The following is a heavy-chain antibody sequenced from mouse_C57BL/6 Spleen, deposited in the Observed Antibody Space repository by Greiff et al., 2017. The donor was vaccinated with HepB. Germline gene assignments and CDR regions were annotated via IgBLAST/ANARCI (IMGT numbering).Heavy chain of an antibody. Sequence: VQLKESGAELVRPGASVKLSYTASGFNIKDDYTHWVKQRPEQGLEWIGWIDPENGDTEYASKFQGKATITADTSSNTAYLQLSSLTSEDTAVYYCTTQTAQATLYYAMDYWGQGTSVTVSS. CDR3: TTQTAQATLYYAMDY. D-gene: IGHD3-2*02. CDR1: GFNIKDDY. J-gene: IGHJ4*01. V-gene: IGHV14-4*01. CDR2: IDPENGDT.